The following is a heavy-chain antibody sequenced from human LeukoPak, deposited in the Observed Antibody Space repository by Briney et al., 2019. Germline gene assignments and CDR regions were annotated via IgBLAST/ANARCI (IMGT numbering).Heavy chain of an antibody. CDR3: AKGDQVLSSNYFDY. V-gene: IGHV3-23*01. CDR2: ISGSGGST. CDR1: GFTFSSYA. J-gene: IGHJ4*02. D-gene: IGHD2-2*01. Sequence: AGGSLRLSCAASGFTFSSYAMSWVRQAPGKGLKWVSAISGSGGSTYYADSVKGRFTISRDNSKSTLYLQMNSLRAEDTAVYYCAKGDQVLSSNYFDYWGQGTLVTVSS.